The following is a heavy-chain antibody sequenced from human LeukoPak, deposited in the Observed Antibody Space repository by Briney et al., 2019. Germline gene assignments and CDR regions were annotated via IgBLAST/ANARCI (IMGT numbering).Heavy chain of an antibody. V-gene: IGHV3-30*18. CDR1: GFTFSRYG. D-gene: IGHD1-1*01. CDR2: ISFDVSTK. CDR3: AKRSGAPNNFAY. J-gene: IGHJ4*02. Sequence: PGGALRLSCAASGFTFSRYGMHWVRQAAGKGLEWVGVISFDVSTKYYAASVRGRFTISRDNSRSSLLLQMNSLRTEDTALYFCAKRSGAPNNFAYWGQGVLVTVSS.